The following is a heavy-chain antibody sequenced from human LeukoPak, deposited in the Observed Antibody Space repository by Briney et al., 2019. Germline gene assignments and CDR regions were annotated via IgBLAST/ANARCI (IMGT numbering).Heavy chain of an antibody. CDR2: IGGSGTST. D-gene: IGHD3-10*01. Sequence: GGSLRLSYAASGFTFNNYAMSWVRQAPGKGLEWVSTIGGSGTSTYYADSVKGRFTISRDNSKNTLYLQMNSLRAEDTAVYYCAKGLGSVVRGAFDYWGQGTLVTVSS. J-gene: IGHJ4*02. CDR1: GFTFNNYA. V-gene: IGHV3-23*01. CDR3: AKGLGSVVRGAFDY.